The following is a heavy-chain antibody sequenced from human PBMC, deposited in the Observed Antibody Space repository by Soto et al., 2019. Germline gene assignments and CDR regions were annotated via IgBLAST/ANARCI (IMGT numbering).Heavy chain of an antibody. J-gene: IGHJ3*02. Sequence: GGSLRLSCTASGLTFGDYAMSWVRQAPGKGLEWVGFIRSKAYGGTTEYAASVKGRFTISRDDSKSIAYLQMNSLKTEDTAVYYCTSVSVVVPAGDAFDIWGQGTMVTVSS. V-gene: IGHV3-49*04. D-gene: IGHD2-2*01. CDR3: TSVSVVVPAGDAFDI. CDR1: GLTFGDYA. CDR2: IRSKAYGGTT.